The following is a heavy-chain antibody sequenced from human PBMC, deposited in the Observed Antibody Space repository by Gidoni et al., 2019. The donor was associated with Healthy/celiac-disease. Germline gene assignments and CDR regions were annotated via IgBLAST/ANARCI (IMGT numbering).Heavy chain of an antibody. CDR2: IIPILGIA. CDR1: GGTFSSYA. D-gene: IGHD4-17*01. CDR3: ARKTVTTYLRYYYYGMDV. Sequence: QVQLVQSGAEVKKPGYSVKVSCKASGGTFSSYAISWVRQAPGQGLEWMGRIIPILGIANYAQKFQGRVTITADNSTSTAYMELSSLRSEDTAVYYCARKTVTTYLRYYYYGMDVWGQGTTVTVSS. V-gene: IGHV1-69*04. J-gene: IGHJ6*02.